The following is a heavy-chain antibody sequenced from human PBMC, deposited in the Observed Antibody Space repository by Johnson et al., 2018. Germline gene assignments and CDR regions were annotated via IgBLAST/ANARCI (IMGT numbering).Heavy chain of an antibody. V-gene: IGHV3-33*06. CDR1: AFTFNNYA. J-gene: IGHJ3*02. Sequence: QVQLQESGGGVVQHGRSLRLSCATSAFTFNNYAIHWVRQAPGKGLQWVAMSWYDGDKKSYGDSVKGRFAISRDNSKNTPFLQMNSLRAEDTAVYYCAKDQKIYSGTYDAFDIWGQGTMVTVSS. CDR3: AKDQKIYSGTYDAFDI. CDR2: SWYDGDKK. D-gene: IGHD1-26*01.